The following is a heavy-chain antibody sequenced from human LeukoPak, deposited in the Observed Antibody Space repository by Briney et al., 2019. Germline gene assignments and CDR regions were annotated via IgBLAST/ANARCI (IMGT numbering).Heavy chain of an antibody. CDR1: GFTFSSYA. J-gene: IGHJ4*02. D-gene: IGHD1-26*01. CDR3: STTDSGSY. V-gene: IGHV3-15*01. CDR2: IKSKTDGGTT. Sequence: GGSLRLSCAASGFTFSSYAMHWVRQAPGKGLEWVGRIKSKTDGGTTDYAAPVKGRFTISRDDSKNTLYLQMNSLKIEDTAVYYCSTTDSGSYWGQGTLVTVSS.